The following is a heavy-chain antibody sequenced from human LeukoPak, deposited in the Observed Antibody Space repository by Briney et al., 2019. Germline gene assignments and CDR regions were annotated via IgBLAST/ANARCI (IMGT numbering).Heavy chain of an antibody. J-gene: IGHJ4*02. V-gene: IGHV4-39*01. CDR3: ARLPAYCSTTSCSFDS. Sequence: PSETLSLTCTVSGGSISSSSYYWGWIRQPPGKGLEWIGNIYYSGSTYYNPSLKSRVTISVDTSKNQFSLNLTSVTAADTAVYYCARLPAYCSTTSCSFDSWGQGTLVAVSS. CDR2: IYYSGST. CDR1: GGSISSSSYY. D-gene: IGHD2-2*01.